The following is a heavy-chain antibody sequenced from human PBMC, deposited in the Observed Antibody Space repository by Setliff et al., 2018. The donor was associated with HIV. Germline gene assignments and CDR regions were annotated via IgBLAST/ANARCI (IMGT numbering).Heavy chain of an antibody. CDR2: IYTSGST. CDR3: ARIVRWELVATSTFFYYYMDV. CDR1: DGSISSYY. Sequence: SETLSLTCTVSDGSISSYYWSWIRQPPGKGLEWIGHIYTSGSTNYNPSLKSRVTMSVDTSKNQFSLNLSSVTAADTAVYYCARIVRWELVATSTFFYYYMDVWGKGTTVTGSS. J-gene: IGHJ6*03. V-gene: IGHV4-4*08. D-gene: IGHD1-26*01.